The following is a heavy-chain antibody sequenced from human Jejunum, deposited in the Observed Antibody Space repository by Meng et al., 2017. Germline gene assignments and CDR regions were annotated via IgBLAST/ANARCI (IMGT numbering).Heavy chain of an antibody. Sequence: QVSLQGSLPVLEVLSQTLPLYCCCSGASAGIAAHCWILILQPPGKGVEWIGYIYYSGGTTYSPSLNSRVTISIDTAKNQVSLKVSSVTAADTAVYYCAHSSSSSSFGFDYWGQGTLVTVSS. V-gene: IGHV4-61*08. J-gene: IGHJ4*02. CDR1: GASAGIAAHC. CDR2: IYYSGGT. CDR3: AHSSSSSSFGFDY. D-gene: IGHD6-6*01.